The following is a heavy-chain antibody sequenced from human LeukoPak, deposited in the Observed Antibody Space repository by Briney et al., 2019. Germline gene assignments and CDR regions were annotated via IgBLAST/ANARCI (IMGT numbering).Heavy chain of an antibody. V-gene: IGHV4-59*01. CDR1: GDSISSYY. J-gene: IGHJ6*03. CDR2: IYYRGST. Sequence: KPSETLSLTCTVSGDSISSYYWSWIRQPPGKGPEWIGYIYYRGSTNYNPSLKSRVTISVDTSKNQFSLKLSSVTAADTAVYYCARVGYNSSAYYKTDYYYYYYMDVWGKGTTVTVSS. CDR3: ARVGYNSSAYYKTDYYYYYYMDV. D-gene: IGHD3-22*01.